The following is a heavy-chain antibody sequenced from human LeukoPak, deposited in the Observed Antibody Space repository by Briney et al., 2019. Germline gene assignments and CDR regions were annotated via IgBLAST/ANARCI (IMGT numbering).Heavy chain of an antibody. J-gene: IGHJ4*02. Sequence: GGSLRLSCAASGFTLSSYAMHWVRQAPGKGLEYVSAISSNGGSTYYANSVKGRFTISRDNSKNTLYLQMGSLRAEDMAVYYCARGGRITMVRGVSLDYWGQGTLVTVSS. CDR1: GFTLSSYA. CDR2: ISSNGGST. CDR3: ARGGRITMVRGVSLDY. V-gene: IGHV3-64*01. D-gene: IGHD3-10*01.